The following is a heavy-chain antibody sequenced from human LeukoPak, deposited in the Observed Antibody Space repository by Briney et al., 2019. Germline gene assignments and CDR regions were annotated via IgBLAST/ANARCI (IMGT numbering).Heavy chain of an antibody. CDR3: ARSADILTGYYD. CDR1: GGTFSSYA. V-gene: IGHV1-69*13. Sequence: GASVKVSCKAPGGTFSSYAISWVRQAPGQGLEWMGGIIPIFGTANYAQKFQGRVTITADESTSTAYMELSSLRSEDTAVYYCARSADILTGYYDWGQGTLVTVSS. CDR2: IIPIFGTA. J-gene: IGHJ4*02. D-gene: IGHD3-9*01.